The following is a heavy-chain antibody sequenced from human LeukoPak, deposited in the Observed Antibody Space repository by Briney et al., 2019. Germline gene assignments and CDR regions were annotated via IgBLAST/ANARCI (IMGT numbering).Heavy chain of an antibody. CDR2: ISYDGTNK. Sequence: GGSLRLSCAASGFTFSSYGMHWVRQAPGKGLEWVAVISYDGTNKFYADSVKGRFTISRDNSKNTLYLQMNSLKTEDTAVYFCSRDQTPYYWGQGTLVTVSS. CDR1: GFTFSSYG. V-gene: IGHV3-33*05. CDR3: SRDQTPYY. J-gene: IGHJ4*02.